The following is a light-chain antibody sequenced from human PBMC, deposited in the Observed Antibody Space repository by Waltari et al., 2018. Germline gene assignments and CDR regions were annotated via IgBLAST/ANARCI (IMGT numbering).Light chain of an antibody. Sequence: DIVMTQSPDSLAVSLGERATINCKSSQTVLYSSTNKNYLAWYQQRPGQAPKLLIPWASTRESGVPDRFSGSGSETDFTLTISGLQAEDVAVYYCQQYFRAPVTFGGGTKVEIK. V-gene: IGKV4-1*01. J-gene: IGKJ4*01. CDR2: WAS. CDR1: QTVLYSSTNKNY. CDR3: QQYFRAPVT.